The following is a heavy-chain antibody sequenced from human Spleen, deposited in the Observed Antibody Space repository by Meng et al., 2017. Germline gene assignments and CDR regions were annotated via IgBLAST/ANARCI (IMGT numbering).Heavy chain of an antibody. CDR1: GFTFSNFG. D-gene: IGHD3-10*01. Sequence: GESLKISCAASGFTFSNFGMNWVRQAPGKGLDWVSGISASDGSTGYGDSVKGRFTISRDNSKNTVYLQMNSLRAEDTAVYFCASGYGARGVTFDHWGQGTLVTVSS. CDR3: ASGYGARGVTFDH. J-gene: IGHJ4*02. CDR2: ISASDGST. V-gene: IGHV3-23*01.